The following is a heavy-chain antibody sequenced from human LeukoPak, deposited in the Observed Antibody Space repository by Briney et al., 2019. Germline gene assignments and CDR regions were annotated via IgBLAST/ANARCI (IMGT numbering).Heavy chain of an antibody. CDR3: ARGGITIFGVVIAPYYYYGMDV. CDR1: GYTFTSYD. J-gene: IGHJ6*02. V-gene: IGHV1-8*01. D-gene: IGHD3-3*01. Sequence: ASVKVSCKASGYTFTSYDINWVRQATGQGLEWMGWMDPNSGNTGYAQKFQGRVTITADESTSTAYMELSSLRSEDTAVYYCARGGITIFGVVIAPYYYYGMDVWGQGTTVTVSS. CDR2: MDPNSGNT.